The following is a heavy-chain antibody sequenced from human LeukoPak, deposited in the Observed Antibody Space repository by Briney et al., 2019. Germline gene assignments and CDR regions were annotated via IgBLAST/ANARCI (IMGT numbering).Heavy chain of an antibody. V-gene: IGHV1-24*01. CDR2: FDPEDGET. D-gene: IGHD2-2*01. J-gene: IGHJ5*02. CDR3: ARGGPSVRVVVPAAQLGNNWFDP. CDR1: GYTLTELS. Sequence: ASVKVSCKVPGYTLTELSMHWVRQAPGKGLEWMGGFDPEDGETIYAQKFQGRVTMTEDTSTDTAYMELSSLRSEDTAVYYCARGGPSVRVVVPAAQLGNNWFDPWGQGTLVTVSS.